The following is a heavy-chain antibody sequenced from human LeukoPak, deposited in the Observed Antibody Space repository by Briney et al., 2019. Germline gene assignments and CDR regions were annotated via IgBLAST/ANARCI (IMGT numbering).Heavy chain of an antibody. V-gene: IGHV4-59*08. J-gene: IGHJ6*02. CDR1: GGSISSYY. CDR2: IYYSGST. Sequence: PSETLSLTCTVSGGSISSYYWSLIRQPTGKGLEWIGYIYYSGSTNYNPSLKSRVTISVDTSKNQFSLKLSSVTAADTAVYYCARRMARNYYYGMDVWGQGTTVTVSS. CDR3: ARRMARNYYYGMDV.